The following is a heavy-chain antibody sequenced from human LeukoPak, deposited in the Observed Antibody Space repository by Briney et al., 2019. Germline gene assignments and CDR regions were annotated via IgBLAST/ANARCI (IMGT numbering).Heavy chain of an antibody. J-gene: IGHJ6*02. Sequence: GGSLRLSCAASGFTVSSDFMGWVRQAPGKGLQWLTLISVEGYTYYADSVKGKFTISRDSSKNALYLQMNSLRVEDTALYYCSKGRGGVWGQGTTVTVSS. CDR1: GFTVSSDF. D-gene: IGHD3-10*01. CDR3: SKGRGGV. CDR2: ISVEGYT. V-gene: IGHV3-66*01.